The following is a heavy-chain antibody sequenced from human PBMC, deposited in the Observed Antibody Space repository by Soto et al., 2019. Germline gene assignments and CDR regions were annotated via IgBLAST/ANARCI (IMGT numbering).Heavy chain of an antibody. J-gene: IGHJ4*03. V-gene: IGHV6-1*01. CDR2: TYYRSKWYN. D-gene: IGHD2-21*01. Sequence: SQTLSLTCGLSRDSVSSNRAAWNWIRQSPSGGLEWLVRTYYRSKWYNEYAPSLKSRMTINSDTSKNQFSLPFNSVTREDTTGYYSATVLLIPGHHYFDVWGPGTQVTVSS. CDR3: ATVLLIPGHHYFDV. CDR1: RDSVSSNRAA.